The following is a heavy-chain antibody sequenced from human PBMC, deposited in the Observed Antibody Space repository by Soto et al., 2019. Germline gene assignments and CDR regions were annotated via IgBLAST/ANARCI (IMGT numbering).Heavy chain of an antibody. V-gene: IGHV1-2*02. Sequence: VSVKVSCKASGYAFSDYYMHWVRQAPGQGLEWMGYIYPQSGGTKYDQKFQDRVTMTRDTPKITVYMQLRILTSKDTAVNYSARDRVRSPAGADSFDLWGPGTLVTVSS. J-gene: IGHJ3*01. CDR3: ARDRVRSPAGADSFDL. CDR1: GYAFSDYY. CDR2: IYPQSGGT. D-gene: IGHD2-2*01.